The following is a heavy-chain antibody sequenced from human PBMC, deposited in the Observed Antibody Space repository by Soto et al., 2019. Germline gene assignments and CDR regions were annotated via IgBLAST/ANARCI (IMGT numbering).Heavy chain of an antibody. Sequence: GASVKVSCKASGYTFTSYGISWVRQAPGQGLEWMGWISAYIGNTNYAQKLQGRVTITTDKSTSTAYMELSSLRSDDTAVYYCATSGLYSGSYLAYWGQGTLVTVSS. CDR1: GYTFTSYG. J-gene: IGHJ4*02. V-gene: IGHV1-18*01. D-gene: IGHD1-26*01. CDR2: ISAYIGNT. CDR3: ATSGLYSGSYLAY.